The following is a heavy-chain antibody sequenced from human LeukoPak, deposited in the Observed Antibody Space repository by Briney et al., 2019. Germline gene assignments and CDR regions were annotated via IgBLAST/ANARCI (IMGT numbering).Heavy chain of an antibody. CDR3: AKVPRIAAAGTGFDY. J-gene: IGHJ4*02. D-gene: IGHD6-13*01. CDR1: GFTFSSYA. Sequence: TGGSLRLSCAASGFTFSSYAMSWVRQAPGKGLEWVSAISGSGGSSSYADSVKGRFTISRDNSKNTLYLQMNSLRAEDTAVYYCAKVPRIAAAGTGFDYWGQGTLVTVSS. V-gene: IGHV3-23*01. CDR2: ISGSGGSS.